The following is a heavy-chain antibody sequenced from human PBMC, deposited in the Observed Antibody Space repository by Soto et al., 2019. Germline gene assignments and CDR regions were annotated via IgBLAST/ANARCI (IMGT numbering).Heavy chain of an antibody. J-gene: IGHJ4*02. CDR1: GFTSGSYW. V-gene: IGHV3-7*01. CDR3: ARGSVAGFDY. CDR2: IQQDGRER. D-gene: IGHD6-19*01. Sequence: GGSLRLSCEASGFTSGSYWMAWVRQAPGKGLEWVANIQQDGRERHYGDSVKGRFTISRDNAKNSLYLQMNSLRAEDTAVYYCARGSVAGFDYWGQGTLVTVSS.